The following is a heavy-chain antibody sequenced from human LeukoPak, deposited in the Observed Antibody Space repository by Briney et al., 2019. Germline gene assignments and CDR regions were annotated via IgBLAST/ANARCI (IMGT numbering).Heavy chain of an antibody. D-gene: IGHD3-10*01. CDR3: AKSYGSGTSNY. CDR1: GFTFSSYD. Sequence: GGSLRLSCAASGFTFSSYDMSWVRQAPGKGLEWVSTFSNSGGSTNYADSVKGRFTISRDNSKNTLYLQMNSLRAEDTAVYYCAKSYGSGTSNYWGQGTLVTVSS. J-gene: IGHJ4*02. CDR2: FSNSGGST. V-gene: IGHV3-23*01.